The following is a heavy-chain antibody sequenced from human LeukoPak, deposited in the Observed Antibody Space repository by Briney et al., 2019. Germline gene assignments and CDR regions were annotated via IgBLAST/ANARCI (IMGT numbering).Heavy chain of an antibody. CDR1: GYSFTSYW. V-gene: IGHV5-51*01. D-gene: IGHD2-2*01. Sequence: GESLKISCKGSGYSFTSYWIGWARQMPGKGLEWMGIIYPGDSDTRYSPSFQGQVTISADKSISTAYLQWSSLKASDTAMYYCARVGVVPAAMGFYYYYYMDVWGKGTTVTVSS. CDR2: IYPGDSDT. J-gene: IGHJ6*03. CDR3: ARVGVVPAAMGFYYYYYMDV.